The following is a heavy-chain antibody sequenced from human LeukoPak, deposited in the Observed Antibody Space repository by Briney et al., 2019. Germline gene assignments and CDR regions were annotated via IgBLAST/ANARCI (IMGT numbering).Heavy chain of an antibody. V-gene: IGHV3-30*04. CDR1: GFTFSSYA. Sequence: PGGSLRLSCAASGFTFSSYAMHWVRQAPGKGLEWVAVISYDGSNKYYADSVKGRFTISRDNSKNTLYLQMNSLRAEDTAVYYCARDLDVWGQGTTATVSS. J-gene: IGHJ6*02. CDR2: ISYDGSNK. CDR3: ARDLDV.